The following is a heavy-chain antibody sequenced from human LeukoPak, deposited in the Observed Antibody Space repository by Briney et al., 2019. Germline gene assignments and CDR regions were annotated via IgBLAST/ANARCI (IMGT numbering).Heavy chain of an antibody. CDR3: AKDRASSWSLDY. J-gene: IGHJ4*02. Sequence: GGSLRLSCAASGFTFSSDGMHWVRQAPGKGLECLTFISYDANTKYYSDSVRGRFTVSRDNSKNTMYLQMNSLRPEDTAMYYCAKDRASSWSLDYWGQGNLVTVSS. D-gene: IGHD6-13*01. CDR2: ISYDANTK. V-gene: IGHV3-30*18. CDR1: GFTFSSDG.